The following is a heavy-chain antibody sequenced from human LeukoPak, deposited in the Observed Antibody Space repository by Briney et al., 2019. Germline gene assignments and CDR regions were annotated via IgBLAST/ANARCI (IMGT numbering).Heavy chain of an antibody. J-gene: IGHJ5*02. CDR3: ARSSVNWFDP. CDR1: GYNFASYW. D-gene: IGHD3-3*01. CDR2: IHPADSDT. V-gene: IGHV5-51*01. Sequence: PGESLKISCKGSGYNFASYWIAWVRQMPGKALEWMGIIHPADSDTRYSPSFQGQVTISAHKAISAAYLQWSSLRASDTAMYYCARSSVNWFDPWGQGTLVTVSS.